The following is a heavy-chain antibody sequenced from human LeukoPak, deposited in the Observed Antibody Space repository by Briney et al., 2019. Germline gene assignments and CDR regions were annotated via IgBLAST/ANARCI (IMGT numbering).Heavy chain of an antibody. V-gene: IGHV1-2*02. J-gene: IGHJ4*02. CDR3: AGTFDYGDYGEYYFDY. Sequence: ASVKVSCKASGYTFTGYYMHWVRQALGQGLEWMGWINPNSGGTNYAQKFQGRVTMTRDTSISTAYMELSGLRSDDTAVYYCAGTFDYGDYGEYYFDYWGQGTLVTVSS. CDR1: GYTFTGYY. CDR2: INPNSGGT. D-gene: IGHD4-17*01.